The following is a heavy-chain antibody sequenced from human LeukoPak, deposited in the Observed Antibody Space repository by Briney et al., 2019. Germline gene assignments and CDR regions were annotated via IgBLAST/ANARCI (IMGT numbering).Heavy chain of an antibody. CDR1: GGSISSGGYY. J-gene: IGHJ4*02. CDR2: IYYSGST. D-gene: IGHD3-10*01. V-gene: IGHV4-31*03. CDR3: ARGGEWFGELLPFDY. Sequence: PSETLSLTCTVSGGSISSGGYYWSWIRQHPGRGLEWIGYIYYSGSTYYNPSLKNRVTISVDTSKNQFSLKLSSVTAADTAVYYCARGGEWFGELLPFDYWGQGTLATVSS.